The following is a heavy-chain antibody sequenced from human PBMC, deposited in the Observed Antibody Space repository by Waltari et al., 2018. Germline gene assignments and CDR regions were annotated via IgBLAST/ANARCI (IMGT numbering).Heavy chain of an antibody. CDR3: ARRGYSYGYGYYYYYMDV. Sequence: QVQLQESGPGLVKPSETLSLTCTVSGGSISSYYWSWIRPPPGKGLEWIGYIYYSGSTNHNPSLKSRVTISVDTSKNQFSLKLSSVTAADTAVYYCARRGYSYGYGYYYYYMDVWGKGTTVTISS. V-gene: IGHV4-59*08. CDR1: GGSISSYY. J-gene: IGHJ6*03. CDR2: IYYSGST. D-gene: IGHD5-18*01.